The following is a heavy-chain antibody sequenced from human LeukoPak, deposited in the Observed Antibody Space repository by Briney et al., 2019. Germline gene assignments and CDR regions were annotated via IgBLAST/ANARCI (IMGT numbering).Heavy chain of an antibody. CDR3: TRDDLEVLNH. CDR1: GYNFSKHA. Sequence: PRASVKVSCKAYGYNFSKHAMNWVRQAPGQGLQWMGWINTITGKPTYAQGFTGRFVFSSDTSASTVYVQINNLRTEDTGIYFCTRDDLEVLNHWGQGTQVTVSS. V-gene: IGHV7-4-1*02. D-gene: IGHD3-16*01. CDR2: INTITGKP. J-gene: IGHJ1*01.